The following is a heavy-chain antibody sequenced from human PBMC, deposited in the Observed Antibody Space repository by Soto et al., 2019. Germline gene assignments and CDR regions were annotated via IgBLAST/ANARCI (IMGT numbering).Heavy chain of an antibody. J-gene: IGHJ4*02. V-gene: IGHV1-8*01. CDR2: MNPNSGST. CDR3: ASRGGPGYSSSWYLGY. Sequence: ASVKVSCKASGYTFTSYDINWVRQATGQGLEWMGWMNPNSGSTGYAQKFQGRVTMTRNTSISTAYMELSSLRSEDTAVYYCASRGGPGYSSSWYLGYWGQGTLVTVSS. D-gene: IGHD6-13*01. CDR1: GYTFTSYD.